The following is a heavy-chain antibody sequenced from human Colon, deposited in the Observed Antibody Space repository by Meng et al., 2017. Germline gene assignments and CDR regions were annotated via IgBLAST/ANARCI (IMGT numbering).Heavy chain of an antibody. D-gene: IGHD4-17*01. CDR2: IYYSGST. V-gene: IGHV4-31*01. CDR1: GGSISSGGYY. J-gene: IGHJ3*02. Sequence: QVQLQESGPGLVKPSQTLSLTCTVSGGSISSGGYYWSWICQHPGKGLEWIGYIYYSGSTYYNPSLKSLVTISVDTSKNQFSLKLSSVTAADTAVYYCARTVTSLVLDIWGQGTMVTVSS. CDR3: ARTVTSLVLDI.